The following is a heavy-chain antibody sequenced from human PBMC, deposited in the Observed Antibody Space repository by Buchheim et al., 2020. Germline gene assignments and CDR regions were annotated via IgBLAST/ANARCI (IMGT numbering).Heavy chain of an antibody. CDR3: ASTPWVVVAATTLRSPFDI. Sequence: QLQLQESGPGLVKPSETLSLTCTVSGGSISSSSYYWGWIRQPPGKGLEWIGSIYYSGSTYYNPSLKSRVTISVDTSKNQFSLKLSSVTAADTAVYYCASTPWVVVAATTLRSPFDIWGQGT. V-gene: IGHV4-39*01. CDR1: GGSISSSSYY. D-gene: IGHD2-15*01. J-gene: IGHJ3*02. CDR2: IYYSGST.